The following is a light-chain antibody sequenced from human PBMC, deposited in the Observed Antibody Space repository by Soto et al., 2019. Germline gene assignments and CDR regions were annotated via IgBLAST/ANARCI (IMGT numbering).Light chain of an antibody. CDR1: RHLLHSDGYNY. CDR2: LGS. Sequence: DIVMTQSPLSLPVTPGEPASISCRSSRHLLHSDGYNYLDWYLQKPGQSPHLLIYLGSNRASGVPDRFSGSGSGTDFTLKISRVEAEDVGVYYCMQALQTRTFGQGTKVDIK. J-gene: IGKJ1*01. V-gene: IGKV2-28*01. CDR3: MQALQTRT.